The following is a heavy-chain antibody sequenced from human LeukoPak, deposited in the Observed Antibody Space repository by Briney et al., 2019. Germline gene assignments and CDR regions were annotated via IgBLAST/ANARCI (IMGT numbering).Heavy chain of an antibody. CDR2: INPNSGGT. D-gene: IGHD4-11*01. CDR3: ARDQRGLQHLDY. J-gene: IGHJ4*02. Sequence: ASVKVSCKASGYTFTGYYMHRVRQAPGQRLEWMGWINPNSGGTNYAQKFQGRVTMTRDTSISTAYMELSRLRSDDTAVYYCARDQRGLQHLDYWGQGTLVTVSS. V-gene: IGHV1-2*02. CDR1: GYTFTGYY.